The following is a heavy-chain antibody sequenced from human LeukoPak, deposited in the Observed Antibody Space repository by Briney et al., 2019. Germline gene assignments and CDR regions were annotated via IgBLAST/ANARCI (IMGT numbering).Heavy chain of an antibody. CDR1: GFTVSSNY. Sequence: GGSLRLSCAASGFTVSSNYMTWVRQAPGKGLEWVSVIYGGGSTDYADSVKGRFTISRDNSKNTLDLQMNSLRAEDTAVYHCAKTGNYGDYSFYYYGMDVWGQGTTVTVSS. D-gene: IGHD4-17*01. V-gene: IGHV3-53*01. CDR2: IYGGGST. CDR3: AKTGNYGDYSFYYYGMDV. J-gene: IGHJ6*02.